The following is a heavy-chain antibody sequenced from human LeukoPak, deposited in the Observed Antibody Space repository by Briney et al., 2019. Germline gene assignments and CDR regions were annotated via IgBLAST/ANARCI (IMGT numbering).Heavy chain of an antibody. Sequence: GGSLRLSCAASGFTFSSYAMSWVRQAPGKGLEWVSAISGSGGSTYYADSVKGRFTISRDNSKNTLYLQMNSLRAEDTAVYYCANPGVVPAAIREPRDDAFDIWGQGTMVTVSS. D-gene: IGHD2-2*02. CDR3: ANPGVVPAAIREPRDDAFDI. CDR1: GFTFSSYA. J-gene: IGHJ3*02. V-gene: IGHV3-23*01. CDR2: ISGSGGST.